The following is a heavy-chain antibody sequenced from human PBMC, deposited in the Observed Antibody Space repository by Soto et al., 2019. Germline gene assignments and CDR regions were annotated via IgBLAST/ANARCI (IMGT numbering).Heavy chain of an antibody. CDR1: VASVNTYS. D-gene: IGHD1-20*01. V-gene: IGHV4-4*07. CDR2: IYTSAST. Sequence: AETLCLTCTVSVASVNTYSWSWIRQPAWRGLEWIGRIYTSASTNYSPSLKGRVTLSVDTSKNQVSLKLTSVTAADTAIYYCAKDREEGYNFHYGMDVWGQGATVTVSS. J-gene: IGHJ6*02. CDR3: AKDREEGYNFHYGMDV.